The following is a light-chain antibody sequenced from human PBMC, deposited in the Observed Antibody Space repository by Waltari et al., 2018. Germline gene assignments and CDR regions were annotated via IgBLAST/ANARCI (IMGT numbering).Light chain of an antibody. CDR3: QQSYSVPPT. CDR2: GAS. V-gene: IGKV1-39*01. Sequence: DIQMSKSPSSLSASVRDRVTISCRASQSIATYLNWYQQRPGKASKLLIYGASSLQSGVPSRFSGSGSGTEFTLSITSLEPEDFATYYCQQSYSVPPTFGQGTKVEI. J-gene: IGKJ1*01. CDR1: QSIATY.